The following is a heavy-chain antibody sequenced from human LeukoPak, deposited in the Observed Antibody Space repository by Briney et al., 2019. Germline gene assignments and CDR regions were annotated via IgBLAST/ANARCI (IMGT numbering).Heavy chain of an antibody. D-gene: IGHD3-22*01. CDR2: FDPEDGET. Sequence: ASVKVSCKASGYTLTEFSMHWVRQAPGKGLEWMGGFDPEDGETIYAQELQGRVTMTKDTSTDTAYMELSSLRSEDTAVYYCATWYYYDSSDYYLADYWGQGTLVTVSS. CDR3: ATWYYYDSSDYYLADY. J-gene: IGHJ4*02. V-gene: IGHV1-24*01. CDR1: GYTLTEFS.